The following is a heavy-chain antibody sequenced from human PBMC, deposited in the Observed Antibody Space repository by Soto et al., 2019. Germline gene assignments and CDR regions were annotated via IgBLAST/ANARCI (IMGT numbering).Heavy chain of an antibody. Sequence: EVQLLESGGGLVQPGGSLRLSCAASGFTFSNYAMSWVRQAPGKGMEWFSAITGSGVYTYYAESVKGRFTISRDNSKNTLDLQMNSLRAEDTAVYYCAKGSSGSRPYYFDHWGLGTLVTVSS. CDR1: GFTFSNYA. D-gene: IGHD3-22*01. CDR3: AKGSSGSRPYYFDH. V-gene: IGHV3-23*01. CDR2: ITGSGVYT. J-gene: IGHJ4*02.